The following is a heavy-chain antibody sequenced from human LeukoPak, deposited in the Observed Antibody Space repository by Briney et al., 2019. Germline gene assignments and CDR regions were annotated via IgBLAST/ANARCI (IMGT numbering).Heavy chain of an antibody. Sequence: VASVKVSCRASGYTFTSYYMHWVRQAPGQGLEWMGIIHPSGGSTSYAQKFQGRVTMTRDPSTSTVYMELSSLRSEDTAVYYCATATTKNTYFDYWGQGTLVTVSS. CDR2: IHPSGGST. CDR1: GYTFTSYY. D-gene: IGHD1-14*01. J-gene: IGHJ4*02. V-gene: IGHV1-46*01. CDR3: ATATTKNTYFDY.